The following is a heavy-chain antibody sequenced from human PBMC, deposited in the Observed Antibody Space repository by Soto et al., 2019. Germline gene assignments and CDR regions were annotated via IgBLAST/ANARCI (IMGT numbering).Heavy chain of an antibody. CDR1: GDSISRKY. CDR2: IYTTGAT. CDR3: AMTVIAPSPYLDH. Sequence: QVQLQESGPGLVKPSETLSLTCSVSGDSISRKYWSWLRQPAGGGLEWRGRIYTTGATNYNSSLKSRVSMSVDTSKNQFSLRLTSVTAADTAVYFCAMTVIAPSPYLDHWGQGLLVTVSS. J-gene: IGHJ4*02. D-gene: IGHD4-17*01. V-gene: IGHV4-4*07.